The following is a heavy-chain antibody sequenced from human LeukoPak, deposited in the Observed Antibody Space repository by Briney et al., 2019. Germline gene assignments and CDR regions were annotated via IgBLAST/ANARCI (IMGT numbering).Heavy chain of an antibody. J-gene: IGHJ4*02. CDR2: ISISGRTT. CDR3: ARARSSSSFDY. Sequence: PGGSLRLSCAASEFTFSDYYMSWIRQAPGKGLEWVSYISISGRTTYYADSMKARFTISRDNAKNSLNLQMNSLRAEDTAVYYCARARSSSSFDYWGQGTLVTVSS. D-gene: IGHD6-6*01. CDR1: EFTFSDYY. V-gene: IGHV3-11*04.